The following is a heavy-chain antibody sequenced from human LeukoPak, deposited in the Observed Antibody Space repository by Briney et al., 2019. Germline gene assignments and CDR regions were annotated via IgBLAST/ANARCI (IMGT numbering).Heavy chain of an antibody. V-gene: IGHV1-2*02. CDR1: GYTFTGYY. CDR3: ARSDYGDYSHLFDY. CDR2: INPNSGGT. D-gene: IGHD4-17*01. J-gene: IGHJ4*02. Sequence: ASVKVSCKASGYTFTGYYMHWVRQAPGQGLEWMGWINPNSGGTNYAQKFQGRVTMTRDTSISTAYMELSRLRSDDTAVYYCARSDYGDYSHLFDYWGQGTLVTVSS.